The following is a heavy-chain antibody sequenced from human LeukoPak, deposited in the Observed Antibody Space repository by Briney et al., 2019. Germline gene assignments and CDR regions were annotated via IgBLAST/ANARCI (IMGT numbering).Heavy chain of an antibody. CDR2: IWYDGSNK. CDR3: AKDVEATISSGGYYFDY. CDR1: GFTFSSYG. J-gene: IGHJ4*02. V-gene: IGHV3-33*06. D-gene: IGHD5-12*01. Sequence: PGRSLRLSCVASGFTFSSYGLHWVRQAPGKGLEWVAVIWYDGSNKYYADSVKGRFTISRDSSNNILYLQMNSLRAEDTALYFCAKDVEATISSGGYYFDYWGQGTLVTVSS.